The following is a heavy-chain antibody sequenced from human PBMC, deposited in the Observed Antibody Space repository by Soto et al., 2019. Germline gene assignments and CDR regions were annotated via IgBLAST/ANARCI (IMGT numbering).Heavy chain of an antibody. Sequence: SETLSLTCTVSGGSISSYYWSWTRQPPGKGLEWIGYIYYSGSTNYNPSLKSRVTISVDTSKNQFSLKLSSVTAADTAVYYCASASSSTDYGMDVWGQGTTVTVSS. J-gene: IGHJ6*02. CDR1: GGSISSYY. V-gene: IGHV4-59*01. CDR2: IYYSGST. CDR3: ASASSSTDYGMDV. D-gene: IGHD6-6*01.